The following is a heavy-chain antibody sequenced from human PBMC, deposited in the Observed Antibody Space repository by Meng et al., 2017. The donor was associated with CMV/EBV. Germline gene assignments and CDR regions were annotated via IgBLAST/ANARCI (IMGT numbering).Heavy chain of an antibody. CDR3: ARDGGSSGSGWFDP. D-gene: IGHD3-10*01. V-gene: IGHV1-2*02. J-gene: IGHJ5*02. Sequence: VKVSCKASGYTFTGYYMHWVRQAPGQGLEWMGWINPNSGGTNYAQKFQGRVTMTRDTSISTAYMELSRLRSDDTAVYYCARDGGSSGSGWFDPWGQGTLVTVSS. CDR2: INPNSGGT. CDR1: GYTFTGYY.